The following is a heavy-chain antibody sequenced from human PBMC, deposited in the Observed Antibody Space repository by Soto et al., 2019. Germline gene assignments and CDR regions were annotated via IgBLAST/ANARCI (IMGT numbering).Heavy chain of an antibody. J-gene: IGHJ6*02. Sequence: GGSLRLSCAASGFTFSGSAMHWVRQASGKGLEWVGRIRSKANSYATAYAASVKGRFTISRDDSKNTAYLQMNSLKTEDTAVYYCTRLNCSGGSCYSAYYYYGMDVWGQGTTVTVSS. D-gene: IGHD2-15*01. CDR2: IRSKANSYAT. CDR1: GFTFSGSA. V-gene: IGHV3-73*01. CDR3: TRLNCSGGSCYSAYYYYGMDV.